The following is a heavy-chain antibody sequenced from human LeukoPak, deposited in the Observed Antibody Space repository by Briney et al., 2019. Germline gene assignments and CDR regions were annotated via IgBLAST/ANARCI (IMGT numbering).Heavy chain of an antibody. CDR3: AREGLYSGSRMADY. CDR1: GYTFTSYG. J-gene: IGHJ4*02. V-gene: IGHV1-18*01. D-gene: IGHD1-26*01. Sequence: GSSVKVSCKASGYTFTSYGITWVRQAPGQGLEWMGWISAYNGNTNYAQKLQGRVTMTTDTSTSTAYMELRSLRSDDTAVYYCAREGLYSGSRMADYWGQGTLVTVSS. CDR2: ISAYNGNT.